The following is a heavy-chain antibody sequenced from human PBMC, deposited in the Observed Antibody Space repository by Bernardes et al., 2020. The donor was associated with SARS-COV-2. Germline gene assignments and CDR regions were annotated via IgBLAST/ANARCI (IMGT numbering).Heavy chain of an antibody. D-gene: IGHD3-3*01. CDR1: GFTFEDYT. CDR2: VSWDGSTT. J-gene: IGHJ3*01. CDR3: ATERQSLTVFGVGHDAFDF. V-gene: IGHV3-43*01. Sequence: GGSLRLSCVASGFTFEDYTMHWVRQVPGKGLEWVSLVSWDGSTTNYADSVKGRFIISRDSSRNTVHLQMDSLRKEDTALYYCATERQSLTVFGVGHDAFDFRGQGKMVTVSS.